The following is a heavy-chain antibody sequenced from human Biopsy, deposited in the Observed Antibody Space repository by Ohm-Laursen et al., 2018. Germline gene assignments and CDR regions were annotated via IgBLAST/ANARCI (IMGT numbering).Heavy chain of an antibody. J-gene: IGHJ4*02. Sequence: GSLRLSCAASGFTFSSYAMSWVRQAPGKGLEWVSTINSSGGSTYYADSVKGRFTISRDNSKNTLYLQMNSLRAEDTAVYYCARDVRPVTMIVEGDFDYWGQGSLVTVS. V-gene: IGHV3-23*01. CDR1: GFTFSSYA. CDR2: INSSGGST. D-gene: IGHD3-22*01. CDR3: ARDVRPVTMIVEGDFDY.